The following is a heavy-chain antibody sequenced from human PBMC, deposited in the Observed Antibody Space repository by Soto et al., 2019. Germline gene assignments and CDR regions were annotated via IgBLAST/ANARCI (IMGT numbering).Heavy chain of an antibody. CDR2: IYTSGST. D-gene: IGHD3-22*01. V-gene: IGHV4-4*07. CDR3: ARDSNYYDSSGYYPGDYYYGMDV. J-gene: IGHJ6*02. Sequence: PSETRSLTCTVSGGSISSYYWSWIRQPAGKGLEWIGRIYTSGSTNYNPSLKSRVTMSVDTSKNQFSLKLSSVTAADTAVYYCARDSNYYDSSGYYPGDYYYGMDVWGQGTTVTVSS. CDR1: GGSISSYY.